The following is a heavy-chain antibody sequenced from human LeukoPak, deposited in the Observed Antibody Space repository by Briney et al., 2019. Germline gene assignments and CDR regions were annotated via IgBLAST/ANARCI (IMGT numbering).Heavy chain of an antibody. CDR2: ISGSGGST. CDR1: GFTFSSYA. D-gene: IGHD5-24*01. Sequence: PGGSLRPSCAASGFTFSSYAMSWVRQAPGKGLEWVSAISGSGGSTYYADSVKGRFTISRDNSKNTLYLQMNSLRAEDTAVYYCAKMWDGRWLQLGFDYWGQGTLVTVSS. J-gene: IGHJ4*02. CDR3: AKMWDGRWLQLGFDY. V-gene: IGHV3-23*01.